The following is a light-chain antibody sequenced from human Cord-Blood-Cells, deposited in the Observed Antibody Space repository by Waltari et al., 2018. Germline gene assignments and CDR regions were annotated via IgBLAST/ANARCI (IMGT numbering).Light chain of an antibody. Sequence: SYELTQPLSVSVSPGQTASITCSGYKLGDKYACWYQQKPAQAPVLVIYQDSKRPSGIPERFSGSNAGNTATLTISGSQAMDEADYYCQAWDSSAVVFGGGTKLTVL. CDR2: QDS. CDR3: QAWDSSAVV. CDR1: KLGDKY. J-gene: IGLJ2*01. V-gene: IGLV3-1*01.